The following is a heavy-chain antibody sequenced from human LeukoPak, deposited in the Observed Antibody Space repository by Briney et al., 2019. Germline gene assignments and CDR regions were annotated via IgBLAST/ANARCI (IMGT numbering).Heavy chain of an antibody. J-gene: IGHJ5*02. Sequence: GGSLRLSCAASGFIFSSNGMHWVRQAPGKGPEWVALIWYDGSKKYYADSVMGRFTVSRDNSKNMVYLQMNSLRAEDTAVYYCASVHYDFWSGYFSWGQGTLVTVSS. D-gene: IGHD3-3*01. CDR3: ASVHYDFWSGYFS. V-gene: IGHV3-33*01. CDR2: IWYDGSKK. CDR1: GFIFSSNG.